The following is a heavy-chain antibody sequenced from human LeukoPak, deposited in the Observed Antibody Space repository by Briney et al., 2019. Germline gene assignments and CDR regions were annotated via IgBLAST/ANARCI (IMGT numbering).Heavy chain of an antibody. Sequence: PSETLSLTCTVSGGSISSGSYYWSWIRQPAGKGLEWIGRIYTSGSTNYNPSLKSRVTISVDTSKNQFSLKLSSVTAADTAVYYCARDLYVRGVINGNWFDPWGQGTLVTVSS. CDR1: GGSISSGSYY. V-gene: IGHV4-61*02. J-gene: IGHJ5*02. D-gene: IGHD3-10*01. CDR2: IYTSGST. CDR3: ARDLYVRGVINGNWFDP.